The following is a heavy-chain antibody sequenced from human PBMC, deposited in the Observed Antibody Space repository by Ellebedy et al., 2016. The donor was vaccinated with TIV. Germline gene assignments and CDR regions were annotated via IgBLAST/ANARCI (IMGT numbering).Heavy chain of an antibody. CDR3: ARRGRGTVGFDN. CDR1: GFTFSSYS. CDR2: IGGLDTGT. Sequence: GESLKISXAASGFTFSSYSMNWVRQAPGKGLEWISLIGGLDTGTYYADSVKGRFTISRDNSKDTLYLQMNSLRAEDTAVYYCARRGRGTVGFDNWGQGTLVTVSS. J-gene: IGHJ4*02. D-gene: IGHD1-7*01. V-gene: IGHV3-23*03.